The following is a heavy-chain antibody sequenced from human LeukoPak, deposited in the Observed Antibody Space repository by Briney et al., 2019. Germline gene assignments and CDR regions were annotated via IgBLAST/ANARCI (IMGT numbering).Heavy chain of an antibody. J-gene: IGHJ4*02. Sequence: PGRSLRLSCAASGFTFDDYAMHWVRQASGKGLEWVSGISWNSGRIGYADSVKGRFTISRDNAKNSLYLQMNSLRAEDTALYYCAKDPRVFGVVIPLYYFDYWGQGTLVTVSS. CDR1: GFTFDDYA. CDR2: ISWNSGRI. V-gene: IGHV3-9*01. D-gene: IGHD3-3*01. CDR3: AKDPRVFGVVIPLYYFDY.